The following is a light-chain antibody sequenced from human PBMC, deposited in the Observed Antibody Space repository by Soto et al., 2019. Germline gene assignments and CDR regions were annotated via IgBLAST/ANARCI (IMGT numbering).Light chain of an antibody. J-gene: IGKJ5*01. Sequence: EIVLMQSPTTLSVSPEETPTLSCRTSQSVSSSYLAWYQQKPGQAPRLLIYGASSRAAGVPARFSGSGSGTEFTLTISSLESEDVAVYYCQQCHKRPRIRFGQGIRLEIK. CDR3: QQCHKRPRIR. CDR2: GAS. CDR1: QSVSSSY. V-gene: IGKV3-15*01.